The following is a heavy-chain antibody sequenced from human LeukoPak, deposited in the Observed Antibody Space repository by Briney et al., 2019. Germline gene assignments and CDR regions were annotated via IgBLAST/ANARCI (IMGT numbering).Heavy chain of an antibody. CDR2: IKQDGSEK. J-gene: IGHJ4*02. D-gene: IGHD6-13*01. CDR3: ARDSLGRAATGIAMDY. V-gene: IGHV3-7*01. Sequence: GGSLRLSCAASGFTFSSYWLNWVRQAPGQGLEGVANIKQDGSEKYYVDSVKGRFTISRDKAKNSLYLQMNSLRAEDTAVYYCARDSLGRAATGIAMDYWGQGTLVTVSS. CDR1: GFTFSSYW.